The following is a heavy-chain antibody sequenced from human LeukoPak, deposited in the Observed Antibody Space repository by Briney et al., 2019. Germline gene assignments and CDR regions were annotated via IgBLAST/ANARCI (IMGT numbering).Heavy chain of an antibody. V-gene: IGHV3-21*01. CDR1: GFTFSSYS. D-gene: IGHD6-19*01. Sequence: PGGSLRLSCAASGFTFSSYSMNWVRQAPGKGLEWVSSISSSSSYIYYSDSVKGRFTISRDNAKKSVYLQMNNLRAEDTAVYHCARGSTYSSGWYTGFDYWGQGTLVTVSS. CDR3: ARGSTYSSGWYTGFDY. J-gene: IGHJ4*02. CDR2: ISSSSSYI.